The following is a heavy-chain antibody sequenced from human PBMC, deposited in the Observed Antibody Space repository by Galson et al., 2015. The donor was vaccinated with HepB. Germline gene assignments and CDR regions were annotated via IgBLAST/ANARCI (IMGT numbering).Heavy chain of an antibody. CDR2: IKQDGSEK. D-gene: IGHD3-9*01. CDR3: ARAPSDTFYDILTGYYMGKEFDY. Sequence: SLRLSCAASGFTFSSYWMSWVRQAPGKGLEWVANIKQDGSEKYYVDSVKGRFTISRDNAKNSLYLQMNSLRAEDTAVYYRARAPSDTFYDILTGYYMGKEFDYWGQGSLVTVSS. J-gene: IGHJ4*02. V-gene: IGHV3-7*03. CDR1: GFTFSSYW.